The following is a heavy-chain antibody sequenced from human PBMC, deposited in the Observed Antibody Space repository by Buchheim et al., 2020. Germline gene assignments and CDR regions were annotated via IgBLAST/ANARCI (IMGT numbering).Heavy chain of an antibody. D-gene: IGHD3-3*01. Sequence: QVQLVQSGAEVKKPGASVKVSCKASGYTFTSYYMHWVRQAPGQGLEWMGIINPSGGSTSYAQKFQGRVTMTRDTSTSTVYMGLSSLRSEDTAVYYCARGRGWGVDYDFWSGYYTDNWFDPWGQGTL. J-gene: IGHJ5*02. CDR3: ARGRGWGVDYDFWSGYYTDNWFDP. CDR2: INPSGGST. CDR1: GYTFTSYY. V-gene: IGHV1-46*01.